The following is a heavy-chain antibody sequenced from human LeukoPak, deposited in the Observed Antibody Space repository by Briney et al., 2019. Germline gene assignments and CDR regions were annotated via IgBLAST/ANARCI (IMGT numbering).Heavy chain of an antibody. CDR1: GYTFTGYY. J-gene: IGHJ6*02. CDR2: INPNSDGT. Sequence: ASVKVSCKASGYTFTGYYMHWVRQAPGQGLEWMGWINPNSDGTNYAQKLQGRVTMTTDTSTSTAYMELRSLRSDDAAVYYCARGLLVGATAALYYYYYGMDVWGQGTTVTVSS. CDR3: ARGLLVGATAALYYYYYGMDV. V-gene: IGHV1-2*02. D-gene: IGHD1-26*01.